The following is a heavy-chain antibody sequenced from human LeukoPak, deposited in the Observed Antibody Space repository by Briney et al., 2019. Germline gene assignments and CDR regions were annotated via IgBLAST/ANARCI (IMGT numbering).Heavy chain of an antibody. D-gene: IGHD1-1*01. V-gene: IGHV1-18*01. CDR1: GYTFTSYG. CDR3: ARVLGHGTTTY. CDR2: ISAYNGNT. J-gene: IGHJ4*02. Sequence: AAVKVSCRPSGYTFTSYGISCVRRAPGQKREGMGWISAYNGNTNCAQKLQGRVTMTTDTSTSTAYMELRSLRSDATAVYYCARVLGHGTTTYWGQGTLVTVSS.